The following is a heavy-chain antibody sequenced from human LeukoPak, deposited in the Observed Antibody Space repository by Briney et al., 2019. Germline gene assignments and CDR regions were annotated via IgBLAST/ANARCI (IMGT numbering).Heavy chain of an antibody. V-gene: IGHV1-2*02. D-gene: IGHD3-22*01. CDR3: ARGQYYDSSGYPSASDY. J-gene: IGHJ4*02. CDR2: INPNSGGT. CDR1: GYTFTGYY. Sequence: ASVKVSCKASGYTFTGYYMHWVRQAPGQGLEWMGWINPNSGGTNYAQKFQGRVTMTRDTSISTAYMELSRLRSDDTAVYYCARGQYYDSSGYPSASDYWGQGTLVTVSS.